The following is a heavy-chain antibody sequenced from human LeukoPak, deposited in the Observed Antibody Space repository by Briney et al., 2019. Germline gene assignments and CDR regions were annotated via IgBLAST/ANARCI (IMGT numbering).Heavy chain of an antibody. V-gene: IGHV3-21*01. J-gene: IGHJ6*03. CDR2: ISSSSRYI. CDR1: GFTFSSYS. CDR3: AKGGGYEAQYYYYYLDV. D-gene: IGHD5-12*01. Sequence: TGGSLRLSCAASGFTFSSYSMNWVRQAPGKGLEWVSSISSSSRYIYYADSVKGRFTISRDNAKNSLYLQMKSLRAEDTAVYYCAKGGGYEAQYYYYYLDVWGKGTTVTISS.